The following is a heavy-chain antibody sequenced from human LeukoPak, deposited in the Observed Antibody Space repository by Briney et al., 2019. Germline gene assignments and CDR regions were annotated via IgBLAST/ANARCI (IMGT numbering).Heavy chain of an antibody. Sequence: GGSLRLSCAASGLTLRSYSLNWVRQAPGKGLEWVSVIYSGGSTYYGDSVKGRFTISRDKSKNTLYLQMNSLRAEDTAVYYCAKDFYGTYCSGGSCPTPPGAFDIWGQGTMVTVSS. J-gene: IGHJ3*02. CDR1: GLTLRSYS. V-gene: IGHV3-NL1*01. CDR3: AKDFYGTYCSGGSCPTPPGAFDI. D-gene: IGHD2-15*01. CDR2: IYSGGST.